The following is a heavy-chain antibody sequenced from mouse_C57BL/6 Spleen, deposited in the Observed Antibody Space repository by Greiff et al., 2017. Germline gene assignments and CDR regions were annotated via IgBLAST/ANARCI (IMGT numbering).Heavy chain of an antibody. CDR3: TTSSDYSIWFAY. Sequence: VQLQQSGAELVRPGASVKLSCTASGFTITDYYMHWVKQRPEQGLEWIGRIDPEDGDTEYAPKFQGKATLTADTSSNTAYLQLRSLTSEDTAVYYCTTSSDYSIWFAYWGQGTLVTVSA. CDR1: GFTITDYY. V-gene: IGHV14-1*01. CDR2: IDPEDGDT. J-gene: IGHJ3*01. D-gene: IGHD2-5*01.